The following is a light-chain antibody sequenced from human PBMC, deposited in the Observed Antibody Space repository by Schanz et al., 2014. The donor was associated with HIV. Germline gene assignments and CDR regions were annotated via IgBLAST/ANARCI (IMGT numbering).Light chain of an antibody. CDR1: QSISSY. Sequence: DVQMTQSPSTLSASVGDRVTLTCRASQSISSYLNWYQQKPGKAPKLLIYAASSLQSGVPSRFSASGSGTDFTLTISSLQPEDSATYYCQQSYSTPPYTFGQGTKLEIK. V-gene: IGKV1-39*01. J-gene: IGKJ2*01. CDR3: QQSYSTPPYT. CDR2: AAS.